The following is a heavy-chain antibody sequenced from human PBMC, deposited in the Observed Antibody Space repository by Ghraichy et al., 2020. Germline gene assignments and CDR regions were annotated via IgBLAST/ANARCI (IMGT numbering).Heavy chain of an antibody. Sequence: GGSLRLSCAASGFTFSSYAMSWVRQAPGKGLEWVSAISGSGGSTYYADSVKGRFTISRDNSKNTLYLQMNSLRAEDTAVYYCAKDPHMVRGVITKNWFDPWGQGTLVTVSS. CDR1: GFTFSSYA. J-gene: IGHJ5*02. D-gene: IGHD3-10*01. CDR3: AKDPHMVRGVITKNWFDP. V-gene: IGHV3-23*01. CDR2: ISGSGGST.